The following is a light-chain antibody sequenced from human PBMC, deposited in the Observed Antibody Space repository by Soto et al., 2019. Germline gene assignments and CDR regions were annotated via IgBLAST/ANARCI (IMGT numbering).Light chain of an antibody. CDR3: QQYNDWPLT. V-gene: IGKV3-15*01. CDR1: QSVSSN. Sequence: EIVMTQSPATLSVSPGERATLSCRASQSVSSNLAWYQQKPGQAPRLLFYGASTRATGIPARFSGGGSGTEFTLTISSLQSEDFAVYYCQQYNDWPLTFGPGTKVDIK. J-gene: IGKJ3*01. CDR2: GAS.